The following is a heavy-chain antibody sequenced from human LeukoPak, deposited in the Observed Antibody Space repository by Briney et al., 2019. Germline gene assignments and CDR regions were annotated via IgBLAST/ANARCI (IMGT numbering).Heavy chain of an antibody. CDR3: ARVGFTSSWQDFDY. CDR2: IFHSGNT. CDR1: GYSISSGYY. D-gene: IGHD6-13*01. J-gene: IGHJ4*02. V-gene: IGHV4-38-2*01. Sequence: PSETLSLTCAVSGYSISSGYYWGWIRQPPGKGLEWIGTIFHSGNTYYNPSLKSRVTISVDTSKNQFSLKLSSVTAADTAVYFCARVGFTSSWQDFDYWGQGALVTVSS.